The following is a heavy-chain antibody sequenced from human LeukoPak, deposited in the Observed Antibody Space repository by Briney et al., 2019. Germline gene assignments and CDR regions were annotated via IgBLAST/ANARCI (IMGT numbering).Heavy chain of an antibody. CDR2: IIPLLGIA. J-gene: IGHJ6*02. V-gene: IGHV1-69*04. D-gene: IGHD3-22*01. Sequence: EASVKVSCKASGGTFSSYAISWVRQAPGQGLEWMGRIIPLLGIANYAQKFQGRVTITADKSTSTAYMELSSLRSEDTAVYYCASRKDYYDSSGHWEVDYYYGMDVWGQGTTVTVSS. CDR1: GGTFSSYA. CDR3: ASRKDYYDSSGHWEVDYYYGMDV.